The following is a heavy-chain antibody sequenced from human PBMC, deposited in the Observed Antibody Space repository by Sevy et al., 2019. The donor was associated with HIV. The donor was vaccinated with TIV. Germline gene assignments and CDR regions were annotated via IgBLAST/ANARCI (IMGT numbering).Heavy chain of an antibody. Sequence: GGSLRLSCAASGFTFNTYSLIWVRRTPGKGLEWLSFLGTAAGVTYYADSVKGRFTISRDNAKNSLYLQMNSLRDEDTAVYYCARCPGHYSIDYWGQGTLVTVSS. CDR3: ARCPGHYSIDY. V-gene: IGHV3-48*02. CDR1: GFTFNTYS. CDR2: LGTAAGVT. J-gene: IGHJ4*02. D-gene: IGHD2-21*01.